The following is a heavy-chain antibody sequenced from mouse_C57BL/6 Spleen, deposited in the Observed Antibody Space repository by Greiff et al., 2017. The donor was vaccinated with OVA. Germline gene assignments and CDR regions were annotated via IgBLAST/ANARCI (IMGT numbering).Heavy chain of an antibody. CDR2: IWSGGST. CDR3: ARDYYGSSAWFAY. Sequence: VQLVESGPGLVQPSQSLSITCTVSGFSLTSYGVHWVRQSPGKGLAWLGVIWSGGSTDYNAAFISRLSISKDNSKSQVFFKMNSLQADDTAIYYCARDYYGSSAWFAYWGQGTLVTVSA. J-gene: IGHJ3*01. V-gene: IGHV2-2*01. D-gene: IGHD1-1*01. CDR1: GFSLTSYG.